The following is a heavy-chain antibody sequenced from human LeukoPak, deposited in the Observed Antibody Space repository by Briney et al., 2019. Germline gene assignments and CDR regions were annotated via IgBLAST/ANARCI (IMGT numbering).Heavy chain of an antibody. Sequence: SETLSLTCTVSGGSISSSSYYWGWIRQPPGKGLEWIGSIYYSGSTYYNPSLKSRVTISVDTSKNQFSLKLSSVTAADTAVYYCARRSYYDSSGYFDYWGQGTLVTVSS. CDR2: IYYSGST. D-gene: IGHD3-22*01. CDR1: GGSISSSSYY. CDR3: ARRSYYDSSGYFDY. V-gene: IGHV4-39*01. J-gene: IGHJ4*02.